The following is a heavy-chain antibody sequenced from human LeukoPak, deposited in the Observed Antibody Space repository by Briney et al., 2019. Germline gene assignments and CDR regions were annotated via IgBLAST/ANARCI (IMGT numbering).Heavy chain of an antibody. CDR1: SDSISNYY. CDR3: ARHHYDSTHDALDI. V-gene: IGHV4-59*13. Sequence: SETLSLTCTVSSDSISNYYWSWIRQPPGKGLEWFAYIYYTGSANYNPSLKSRVTISVDTSKNQFSLKLNSVTAADTAVYYCARHHYDSTHDALDIWGQGTMVTVSS. J-gene: IGHJ3*02. CDR2: IYYTGSA. D-gene: IGHD3-22*01.